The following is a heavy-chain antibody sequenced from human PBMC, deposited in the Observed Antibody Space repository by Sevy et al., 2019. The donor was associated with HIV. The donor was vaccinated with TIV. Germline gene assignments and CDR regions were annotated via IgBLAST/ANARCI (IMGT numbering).Heavy chain of an antibody. CDR1: GYTLTQLS. CDR2: FDPEDGET. V-gene: IGHV1-24*01. J-gene: IGHJ4*02. D-gene: IGHD3-22*01. Sequence: ASVKVSCKVSGYTLTQLSMHWVRQAPGKGLEWMGRFDPEDGETIYAQKFQGRVTLTEDTSTDIAYMDLSSLRSDDTAVYYWAKAREYYDDNSGYLDYWGQGTLVTVSS. CDR3: AKAREYYDDNSGYLDY.